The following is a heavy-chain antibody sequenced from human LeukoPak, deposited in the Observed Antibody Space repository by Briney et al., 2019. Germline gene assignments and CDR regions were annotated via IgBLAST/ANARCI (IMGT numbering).Heavy chain of an antibody. CDR1: GFTFSSYSM. CDR3: ARNSGRYFSQDY. CDR2: FHHSGST. J-gene: IGHJ4*02. D-gene: IGHD1-26*01. V-gene: IGHV4-4*02. Sequence: GSLRLSCAASGFTFSSYSMNWARQAPGEGLEWIGEFHHSGSTNYNPSLKSRVTISVDKSRNQFSLKLSSVTAADTAVYYCARNSGRYFSQDYWGQGALVTVSS.